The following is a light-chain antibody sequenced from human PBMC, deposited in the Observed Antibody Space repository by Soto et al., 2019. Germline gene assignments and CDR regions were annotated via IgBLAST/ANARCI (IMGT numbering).Light chain of an antibody. CDR3: SSYTGFSTDIL. CDR2: ADS. J-gene: IGLJ2*01. Sequence: QSVLTQPPSASGTPGQRVTISCSGDISNIGTNSVHWYQHLPGTAPKLVIYADSQRPSGVPDRFSASKSGDTASLTISGLQAEDEAIYYCSSYTGFSTDILFGGGTKLTVL. CDR1: ISNIGTNS. V-gene: IGLV1-44*01.